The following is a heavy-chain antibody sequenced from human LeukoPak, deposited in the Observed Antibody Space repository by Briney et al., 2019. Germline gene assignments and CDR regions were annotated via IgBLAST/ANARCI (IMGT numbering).Heavy chain of an antibody. CDR1: GGSFSGYY. V-gene: IGHV4-34*01. Sequence: SATLSLTCAVYGGSFSGYYWSWIRQPPGKGLEWIGEINHSGSTNYNPSLKSRVTMSVDTSKNQFSLKLSSVTAADTAVYYCARESHWFDPWGQGTLVTVSS. CDR3: ARESHWFDP. CDR2: INHSGST. J-gene: IGHJ5*02.